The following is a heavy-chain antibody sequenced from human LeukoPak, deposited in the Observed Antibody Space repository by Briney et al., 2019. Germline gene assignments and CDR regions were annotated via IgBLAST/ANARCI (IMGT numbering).Heavy chain of an antibody. Sequence: GGSLRLSCAAAGFTFSSDWMSWGRQAPGKGLEWVAKINQDGSERYYADSVKGRFTISRDNAKNSLSLEMNSLRAEDTAVYYCARDRWDLDYWGQGTLVTVSS. CDR2: INQDGSER. D-gene: IGHD1-26*01. V-gene: IGHV3-7*01. CDR1: GFTFSSDW. J-gene: IGHJ4*02. CDR3: ARDRWDLDY.